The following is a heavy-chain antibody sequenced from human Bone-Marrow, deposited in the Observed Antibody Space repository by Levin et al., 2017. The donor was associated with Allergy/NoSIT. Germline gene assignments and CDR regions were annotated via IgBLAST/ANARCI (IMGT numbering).Heavy chain of an antibody. J-gene: IGHJ4*02. CDR1: GFTFITHA. Sequence: SCAASGFTFITHAMSWVRQAPGKGLEWVSGITAHGRNTYYADSVKGRFTISRDDSKNTPYLQMNSLRAEDTAVYYCAREGWDYWGRGTLVTVSS. CDR3: AREGWDY. CDR2: ITAHGRNT. V-gene: IGHV3-23*01.